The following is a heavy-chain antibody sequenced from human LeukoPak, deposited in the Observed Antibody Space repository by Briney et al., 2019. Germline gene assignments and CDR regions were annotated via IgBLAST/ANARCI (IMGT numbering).Heavy chain of an antibody. J-gene: IGHJ4*02. Sequence: SETLSLTCTVSGDXISSSSYYWGWIRQPPGKGLDWIGNIYYSGSTYYNPSLKSRVTISVDTSKNQLSLKLSSVTAADTAVYYCARGLCDSSGYYQFDYWGQGTLVTVSS. CDR2: IYYSGST. CDR3: ARGLCDSSGYYQFDY. CDR1: GDXISSSSYY. D-gene: IGHD3-22*01. V-gene: IGHV4-39*01.